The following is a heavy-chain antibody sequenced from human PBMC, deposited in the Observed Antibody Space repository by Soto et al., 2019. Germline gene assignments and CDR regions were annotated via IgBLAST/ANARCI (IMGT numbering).Heavy chain of an antibody. Sequence: EVQLLESGGGLVQPGGSLRLSCAASGFTFSSYAMSWVRQAPGKGLEWVSAISGSGGSTYYADSVKGRFTISRDNSKNTLYLQMNSLRAEDTAVYYCAKDLQYNWNYVNAFDIWGQGTMVTVSS. CDR3: AKDLQYNWNYVNAFDI. CDR1: GFTFSSYA. J-gene: IGHJ3*02. D-gene: IGHD1-7*01. CDR2: ISGSGGST. V-gene: IGHV3-23*01.